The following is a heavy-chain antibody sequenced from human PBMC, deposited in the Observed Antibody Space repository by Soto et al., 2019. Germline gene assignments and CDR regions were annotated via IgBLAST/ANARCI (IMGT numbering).Heavy chain of an antibody. CDR1: GGSISNSRYY. V-gene: IGHV4-39*01. J-gene: IGHJ5*02. Sequence: SETLSLTCTVSGGSISNSRYYWAWIRQPPGKGLEWIGSIYHTGNTYYNPSLRSRVTISVDTSKNQFSLKLTSVTAADTAVYYCARDYYDSSDYTTNWFDPWGQGTLVT. CDR2: IYHTGNT. D-gene: IGHD3-22*01. CDR3: ARDYYDSSDYTTNWFDP.